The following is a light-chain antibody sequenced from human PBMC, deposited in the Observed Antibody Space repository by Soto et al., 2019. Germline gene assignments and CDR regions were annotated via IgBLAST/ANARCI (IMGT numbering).Light chain of an antibody. Sequence: QSVLTQPASVSGSPGQSITISCTGTSSDVGYDNYVSWFQQHPGKAPKLMIYEVSRRPSGVSTRFSGSKSANTASLTISGLQAEDEADYYCTSHTASSTWVFGGVTKLTVL. V-gene: IGLV2-14*01. CDR3: TSHTASSTWV. CDR1: SSDVGYDNY. CDR2: EVS. J-gene: IGLJ3*02.